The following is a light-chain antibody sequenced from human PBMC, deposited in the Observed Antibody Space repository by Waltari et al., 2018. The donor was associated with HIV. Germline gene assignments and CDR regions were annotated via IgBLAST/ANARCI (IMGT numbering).Light chain of an antibody. V-gene: IGLV2-11*01. CDR1: SSDVGGYKY. Sequence: QSALTQPRSMSGSPGQSVTLSCTGTSSDVGGYKYVAWYQQHQGKAPKLIIFDVNKQPSRVPDRFSCPKSGNTASLTISGLQAEDEADYYCCSYTDKYTWVFGRGTKLAVL. CDR3: CSYTDKYTWV. CDR2: DVN. J-gene: IGLJ3*02.